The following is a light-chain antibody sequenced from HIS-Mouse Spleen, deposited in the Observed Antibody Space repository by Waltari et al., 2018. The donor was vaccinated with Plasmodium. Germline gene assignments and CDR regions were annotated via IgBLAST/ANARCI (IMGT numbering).Light chain of an antibody. CDR1: QCVSSN. CDR2: GAS. V-gene: IGKV3-15*01. Sequence: EIVMPQSPATLSVSPRERATLSCRASQCVSSNLAWYQQKPGQAPRLLIYGASTRATGIPARFSGSGSGTEFTLTISSLQSEDFAVYYCQQYNNWSFTFGPGTKVDIK. J-gene: IGKJ3*01. CDR3: QQYNNWSFT.